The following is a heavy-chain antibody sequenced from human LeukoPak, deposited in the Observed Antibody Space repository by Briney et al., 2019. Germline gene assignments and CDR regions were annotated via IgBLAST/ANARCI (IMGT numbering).Heavy chain of an antibody. J-gene: IGHJ4*02. V-gene: IGHV1-2*02. CDR3: ARGNLRITMIVVRHRYFDY. CDR1: GYTFTSYY. Sequence: ASVTVSCKASGYTFTSYYMHWVRQAPGQGLELMGWINPNSGGTNYAQKFQGRVTITRDTSISTAYMALSRLRSDDTAVYYCARGNLRITMIVVRHRYFDYWGQGTLVTVSS. CDR2: INPNSGGT. D-gene: IGHD3-22*01.